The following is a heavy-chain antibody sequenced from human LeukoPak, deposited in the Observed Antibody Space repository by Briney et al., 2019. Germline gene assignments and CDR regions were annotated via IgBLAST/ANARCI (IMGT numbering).Heavy chain of an antibody. J-gene: IGHJ4*02. V-gene: IGHV3-23*01. CDR1: GFTFSNYG. CDR2: ISGSGGGT. CDR3: AKYGGFGEPPH. Sequence: GGSLRLSCAASGFTFSNYGMTWVRQAPGKGLEWVSGISGSGGGTSYAVSVKGRFTISRDNSKNTLYLQMNSLRPGDTAVYYCAKYGGFGEPPHWGLGALVTVSS. D-gene: IGHD3-10*01.